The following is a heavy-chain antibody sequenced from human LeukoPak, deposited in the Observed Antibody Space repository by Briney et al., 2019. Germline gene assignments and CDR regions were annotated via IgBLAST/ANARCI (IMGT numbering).Heavy chain of an antibody. J-gene: IGHJ4*02. CDR3: ARAGPIDY. CDR1: GFTFSDYY. V-gene: IGHV3-53*01. Sequence: GGSLRLSCAASGFTFSDYYMSWVRQAPGKGLEWVSVIYSGGSTYYAASVEGRFTISRDNSKNTVYLQMNNLRVDDTDVYYCARAGPIDYWGQGILVTVSS. CDR2: IYSGGST.